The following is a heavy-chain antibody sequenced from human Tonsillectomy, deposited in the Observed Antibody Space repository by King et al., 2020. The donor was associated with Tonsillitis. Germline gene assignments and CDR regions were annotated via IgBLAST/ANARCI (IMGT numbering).Heavy chain of an antibody. D-gene: IGHD1-1*01. V-gene: IGHV2-5*02. J-gene: IGHJ4*02. CDR2: IYWDEDK. Sequence: TLKESGPTLVKPTQPLTLTCTLTGFSITSRGVGVGWIRQSPGKALEWHALIYWDEDKRCSPSLKSRHVSTKDTSNNQVVLTVTNMDPVDTGTYYCVRGQALAVGNGWNEVVFYFWGQGSLVSVSS. CDR1: GFSITSRGVG. CDR3: VRGQALAVGNGWNEVVFYF.